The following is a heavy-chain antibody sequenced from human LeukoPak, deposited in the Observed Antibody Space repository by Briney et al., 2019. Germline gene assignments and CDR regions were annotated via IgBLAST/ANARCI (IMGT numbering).Heavy chain of an antibody. CDR3: ARDNSVGDTAWWFDP. V-gene: IGHV1-46*01. CDR1: GYTFTSYY. CDR2: INPSGSST. Sequence: EASVKVSRKASGYTFTSYYMHWVRQAPGQGLEWMGLINPSGSSTSYAQKFQGRLSLTRDMSTSTDYMELSSLRSEDTAVYYCARDNSVGDTAWWFDPWGQGTLVTVSS. J-gene: IGHJ5*02. D-gene: IGHD1-26*01.